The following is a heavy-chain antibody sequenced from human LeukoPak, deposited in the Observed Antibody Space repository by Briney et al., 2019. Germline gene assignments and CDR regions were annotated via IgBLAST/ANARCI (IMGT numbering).Heavy chain of an antibody. J-gene: IGHJ4*02. V-gene: IGHV1-2*02. CDR2: INPNSGGT. CDR1: GYTFTGYY. CDR3: ARVDYYDSSGADH. D-gene: IGHD3-22*01. Sequence: ASVKVSCKASGYTFTGYYMHWVRQAPGQGLEWMGWINPNSGGTNYAQKFQGRVTMTRDTSISTAYMELSRLRSDDTAVYYCARVDYYDSSGADHWGQGTLVTVSS.